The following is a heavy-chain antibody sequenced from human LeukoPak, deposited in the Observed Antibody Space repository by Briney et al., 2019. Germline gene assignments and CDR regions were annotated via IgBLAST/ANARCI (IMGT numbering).Heavy chain of an antibody. V-gene: IGHV4-4*02. CDR1: GGSISSSNW. Sequence: PSETLSLTCAVSGGSISSSNWWTWVRQPPGKGLEWIGEIYHSGSTNYKPSLKSRVTISVDKSKNQFSLKLSSVTAADTAVYFCARQLYVSGSYYAPMDVWGRGTTVTISS. D-gene: IGHD3-10*01. J-gene: IGHJ6*03. CDR2: IYHSGST. CDR3: ARQLYVSGSYYAPMDV.